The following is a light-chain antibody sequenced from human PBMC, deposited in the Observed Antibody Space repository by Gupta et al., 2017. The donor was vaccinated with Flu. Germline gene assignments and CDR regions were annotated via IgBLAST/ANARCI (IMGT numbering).Light chain of an antibody. CDR1: QSLLHSNGYIY. CDR3: MQALQTPRT. V-gene: IGKV2-28*01. Sequence: IVMTQSPLSLPVTPGEPASISCRSSQSLLHSNGYIYLDWYLQKPGQSPQLLIYLGSNRASGVPDRFSGSGSGTDFTLKISRVEAEDVGVYYCMQALQTPRTFGQGTTVEIK. J-gene: IGKJ1*01. CDR2: LGS.